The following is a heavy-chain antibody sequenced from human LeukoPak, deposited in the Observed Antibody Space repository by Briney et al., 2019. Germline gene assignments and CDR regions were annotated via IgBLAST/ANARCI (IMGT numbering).Heavy chain of an antibody. J-gene: IGHJ4*02. Sequence: PAGSLRLSCAPSGCTFATYAMRWVRQPPGKGLEWVALISYDGGNIYYSNSMQGPPTISRDNSTNTLYLQMSTLRPEDTAIYYCARDPPYGSGWAQNHFDCRGQGTLVTVS. CDR1: GCTFATYA. CDR3: ARDPPYGSGWAQNHFDC. D-gene: IGHD6-19*01. CDR2: ISYDGGNI. V-gene: IGHV3-30*04.